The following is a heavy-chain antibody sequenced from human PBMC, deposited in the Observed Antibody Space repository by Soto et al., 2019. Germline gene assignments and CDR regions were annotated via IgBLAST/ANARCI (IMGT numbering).Heavy chain of an antibody. CDR2: IIPIFGTA. CDR3: ARDPRDSSGYLGDY. Sequence: QVQLVQSGAEVKKPGSSVKVSCKASGGTFSSYAISWVRQAPGQGLEWMGGIIPIFGTANYAQKFQGRVTXXAXEXXSTAYMELSSLRSEDTAVYYCARDPRDSSGYLGDYWGQGTLVTVSS. CDR1: GGTFSSYA. D-gene: IGHD3-22*01. J-gene: IGHJ4*02. V-gene: IGHV1-69*12.